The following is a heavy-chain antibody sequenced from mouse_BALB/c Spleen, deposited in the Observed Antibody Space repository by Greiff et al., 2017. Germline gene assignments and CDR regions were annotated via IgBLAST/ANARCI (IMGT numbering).Heavy chain of an antibody. D-gene: IGHD1-1*01. CDR3: ARWDGTTGTWFAY. V-gene: IGHV3-2*02. Sequence: VQLKESGPGLVKPSQSLSLTCTVTGYSITSDYAWNWIRQFPGNKLEWMGYISYSGSTSYNPSLKSRISITRDTSKNQFFLQLNSVTTEDTATYYCARWDGTTGTWFAYWGQGTLVTVSA. CDR2: ISYSGST. CDR1: GYSITSDYA. J-gene: IGHJ3*01.